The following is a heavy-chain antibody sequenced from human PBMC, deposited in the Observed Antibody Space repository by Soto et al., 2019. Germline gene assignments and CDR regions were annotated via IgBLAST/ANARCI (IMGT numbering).Heavy chain of an antibody. V-gene: IGHV3-30*18. CDR1: GFTFSSYG. CDR2: ISYDGSNK. J-gene: IGHJ4*02. D-gene: IGHD6-13*01. CDR3: AKVPYGYSSSWYYFDY. Sequence: GGSLRLSCAASGFTFSSYGMHWVRQAPGKGLEWVAVISYDGSNKYYADSVKGRFTISRDNSKNTLYLQMNSLRAEDTAVYYRAKVPYGYSSSWYYFDYWGQGTLVTVSS.